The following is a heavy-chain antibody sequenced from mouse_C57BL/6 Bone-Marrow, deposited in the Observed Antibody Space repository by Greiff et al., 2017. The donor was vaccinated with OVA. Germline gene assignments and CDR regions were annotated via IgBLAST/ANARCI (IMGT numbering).Heavy chain of an antibody. J-gene: IGHJ2*01. Sequence: LQESGAELARPGASVKLSCKASGYTFTSSGISWVKQRTGQGLEWIGEIYPRSGNTYYNEKFKGKATLTADKSSSTAYMELRSLTSEDSAVYFCASPIYYGNYGFDYWGQGTTLTVSS. D-gene: IGHD2-1*01. CDR2: IYPRSGNT. CDR3: ASPIYYGNYGFDY. CDR1: GYTFTSSG. V-gene: IGHV1-81*01.